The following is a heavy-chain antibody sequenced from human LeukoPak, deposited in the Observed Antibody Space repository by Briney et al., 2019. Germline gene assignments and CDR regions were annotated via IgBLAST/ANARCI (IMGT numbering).Heavy chain of an antibody. CDR3: ARDRYYYDSSGDAFDI. CDR2: ISSSGTTI. Sequence: GGSLRLSCAASAFTFSSYTMNWVRQAPGKGLEWVSYISSSGTTIYYADSVKGRFTISRDNAKNSLYLQMNSLRDKDTAVYYCARDRYYYDSSGDAFDIWGQGTMVTVSS. D-gene: IGHD3-22*01. J-gene: IGHJ3*02. V-gene: IGHV3-48*02. CDR1: AFTFSSYT.